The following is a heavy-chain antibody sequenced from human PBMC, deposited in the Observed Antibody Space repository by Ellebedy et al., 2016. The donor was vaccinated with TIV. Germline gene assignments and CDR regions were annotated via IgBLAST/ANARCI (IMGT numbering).Heavy chain of an antibody. J-gene: IGHJ4*02. CDR3: TTDAYSSSWYGYFDY. Sequence: GGSLRLSXAASGFTFSNAWMSWVRQAPGKGLEWVGRIKSKTDGGTTDYAAPVKGRFTISRDDSKNTLYLQMNSLKTEDTAVYYCTTDAYSSSWYGYFDYWGQGTLVTVSS. D-gene: IGHD6-13*01. CDR2: IKSKTDGGTT. V-gene: IGHV3-15*01. CDR1: GFTFSNAW.